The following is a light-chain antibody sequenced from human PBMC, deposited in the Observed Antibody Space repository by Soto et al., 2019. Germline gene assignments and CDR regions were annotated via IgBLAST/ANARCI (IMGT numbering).Light chain of an antibody. CDR2: DVT. CDR3: SSPVDATTGV. J-gene: IGLJ2*01. CDR1: STDVGANNY. Sequence: QSALTQPASVSGSPGQSITISCTGTSTDVGANNYVSWYQQHPGRAPKVMIYDVTNRPSGVSSRFSGSKSGNTASLTISGLQAEDEADYYCSSPVDATTGVFGGGTKVTVL. V-gene: IGLV2-14*01.